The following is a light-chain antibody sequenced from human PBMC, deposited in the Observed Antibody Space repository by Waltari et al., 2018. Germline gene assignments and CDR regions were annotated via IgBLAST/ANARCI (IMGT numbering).Light chain of an antibody. J-gene: IGKJ1*01. CDR2: DAA. CDR1: QRVGKS. CDR3: QHYVNLPVT. Sequence: EIVLTQSPGTLSLSPGERATLSCRASQRVGKSLAWYQQRPGQAPRLLIYDAATRATGTPGRFSGRGFGTDFSLAISSLEPEDFAVYFCQHYVNLPVTFGQGTKVEI. V-gene: IGKV3-20*01.